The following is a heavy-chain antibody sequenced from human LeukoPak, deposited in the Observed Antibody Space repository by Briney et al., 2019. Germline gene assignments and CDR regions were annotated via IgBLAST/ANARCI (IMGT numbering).Heavy chain of an antibody. Sequence: SVKASCKASGGTFSSYAISWVRQAPGQGLEWMGGIIPIFGTANYAQKFQGRVTITTDESTSTAYMELSSLRSEDTAVYYCAREGGVRYYGSGSYYTNWGQGTLVTVSS. CDR1: GGTFSSYA. CDR3: AREGGVRYYGSGSYYTN. J-gene: IGHJ4*02. CDR2: IIPIFGTA. D-gene: IGHD3-10*01. V-gene: IGHV1-69*05.